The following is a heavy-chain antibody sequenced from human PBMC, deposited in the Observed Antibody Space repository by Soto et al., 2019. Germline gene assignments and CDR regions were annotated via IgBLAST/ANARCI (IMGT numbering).Heavy chain of an antibody. Sequence: SVKVSCKASGGTFSSYAISWVRQAPGQGLEWMGGIIPIFGTANYAQKFQGRVTITADKSTSTAYMELSSLRSEDTAVYYCARGIWGSYRYTMVRYYYGMDVWGQGTTVTVSS. CDR3: ARGIWGSYRYTMVRYYYGMDV. D-gene: IGHD3-16*02. J-gene: IGHJ6*02. CDR1: GGTFSSYA. V-gene: IGHV1-69*06. CDR2: IIPIFGTA.